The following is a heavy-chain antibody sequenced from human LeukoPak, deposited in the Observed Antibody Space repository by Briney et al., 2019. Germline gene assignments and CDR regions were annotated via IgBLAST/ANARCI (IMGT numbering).Heavy chain of an antibody. Sequence: SGTLSLTCAVSGAFITNSRWWSWARQPPGKGLEWIGEIYHSGTTNYNPSLKSRVTMSVDKSKNQFSLKLSSVTAADTAVYYCARADYFDSSALSGRTFDIWGQGTLVTVSS. V-gene: IGHV4-4*02. CDR1: GAFITNSRW. CDR2: IYHSGTT. D-gene: IGHD3-22*01. CDR3: ARADYFDSSALSGRTFDI. J-gene: IGHJ3*02.